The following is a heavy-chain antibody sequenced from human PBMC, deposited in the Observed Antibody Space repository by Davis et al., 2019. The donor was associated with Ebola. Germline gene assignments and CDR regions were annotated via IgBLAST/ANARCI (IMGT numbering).Heavy chain of an antibody. J-gene: IGHJ5*02. CDR2: ISSSSSYI. CDR1: GGSFSGYY. CDR3: ARDLAGTTFNWFDP. D-gene: IGHD1-7*01. Sequence: PSETLSLTCAVSGGSFSGYYWSWVRQAPGKGLEWVSSISSSSSYIYYADSVKGRFTISRDNAKNSLSLQMDSLRAEDTAVYYCARDLAGTTFNWFDPWGQGTLVTVSS. V-gene: IGHV3-21*01.